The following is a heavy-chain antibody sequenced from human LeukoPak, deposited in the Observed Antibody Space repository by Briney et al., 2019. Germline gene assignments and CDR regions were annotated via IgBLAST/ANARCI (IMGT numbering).Heavy chain of an antibody. D-gene: IGHD6-19*01. Sequence: SQTLSLTCAISGDSVSSSSSTWNWIRQSPSRGLEWLGRTYYRSKWFNDYAVSVKSRMTINPDTSKNQFSLQLKSVTPEDTAVYYCARDTVAGNYFDYWGQGTLVTVSS. CDR3: ARDTVAGNYFDY. J-gene: IGHJ4*02. CDR2: TYYRSKWFN. CDR1: GDSVSSSSST. V-gene: IGHV6-1*01.